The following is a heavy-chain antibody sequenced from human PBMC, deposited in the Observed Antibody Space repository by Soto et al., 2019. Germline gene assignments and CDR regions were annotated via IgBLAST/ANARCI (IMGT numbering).Heavy chain of an antibody. J-gene: IGHJ4*02. Sequence: GGSLRLSCAASDLIFSNTWMNWVRQAPGKGLEWVGRIKSKSGGTTDYAAAVKGRFTISRDDSKATLYLQMNSLETEDTAVYYCSTVGSITTSGTPFDYWGQGTLVTVSS. D-gene: IGHD3-10*01. CDR2: IKSKSGGTT. CDR1: DLIFSNTW. V-gene: IGHV3-15*07. CDR3: STVGSITTSGTPFDY.